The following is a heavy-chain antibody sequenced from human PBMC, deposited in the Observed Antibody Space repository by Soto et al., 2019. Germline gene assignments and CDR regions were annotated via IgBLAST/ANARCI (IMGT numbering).Heavy chain of an antibody. J-gene: IGHJ4*02. V-gene: IGHV1-69*04. CDR1: GGTFSSYT. CDR2: IIPILGIA. Sequence: SVKVSCKASGGTFSSYTISWVRQAPGQGLEWMGRIIPILGIANYAQKFQGRVTITADKSTSTAYMELSSLRSEDTAVYYCARDSSGRYWFDYWGQGTLVTVSS. CDR3: ARDSSGRYWFDY. D-gene: IGHD6-13*01.